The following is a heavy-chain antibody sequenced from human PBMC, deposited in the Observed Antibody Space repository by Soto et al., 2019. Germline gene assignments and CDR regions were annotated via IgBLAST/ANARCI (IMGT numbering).Heavy chain of an antibody. D-gene: IGHD2-8*01. V-gene: IGHV4-39*01. CDR3: VRHPRVMVPRQHDYYFDT. CDR1: GASINTRNYY. CDR2: VFYSGST. Sequence: SETLSLTCNVSGASINTRNYYWGWIRQPPGKGLEWFGSVFYSGSTSYNPSLKSRVTISIVTSQNQYSLWLTSVTAADTALYFCVRHPRVMVPRQHDYYFDTWGPGHLVTVSS. J-gene: IGHJ4*02.